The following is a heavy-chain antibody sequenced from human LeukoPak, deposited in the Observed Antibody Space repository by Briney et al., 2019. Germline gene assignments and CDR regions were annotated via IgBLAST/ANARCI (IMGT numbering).Heavy chain of an antibody. CDR3: ASSPITGTTGYYYMDV. J-gene: IGHJ6*03. V-gene: IGHV3-7*03. Sequence: GGSLRLSCAASGFTFSSYWMSWVRQAPGKGLEWVANIKQDGSEKYYVDSVKGRFTISRDNAKNSLYLQMNSLRAEDTALYYCASSPITGTTGYYYMDVWGKGTTVTVSS. D-gene: IGHD1-20*01. CDR1: GFTFSSYW. CDR2: IKQDGSEK.